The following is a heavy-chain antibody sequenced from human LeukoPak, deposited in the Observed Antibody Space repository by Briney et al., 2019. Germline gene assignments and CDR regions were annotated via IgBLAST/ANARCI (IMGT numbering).Heavy chain of an antibody. CDR2: IYYSGTT. V-gene: IGHV4-59*08. Sequence: SETLSLTCTVSGGSISTFYWSWIRQRPGKGLEWIGYIYYSGTTNYNPSLKSRVTISVDMSKSQFSLNLSSVTAADTALYYCARHGPLYDIWSAQFYFDYWGQGTLVAVSS. CDR1: GGSISTFY. J-gene: IGHJ4*02. CDR3: ARHGPLYDIWSAQFYFDY. D-gene: IGHD3-3*01.